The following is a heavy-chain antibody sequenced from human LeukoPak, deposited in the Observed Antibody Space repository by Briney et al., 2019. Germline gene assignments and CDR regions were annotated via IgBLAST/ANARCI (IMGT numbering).Heavy chain of an antibody. CDR3: AKDQRRGYCSSTSCYIDY. CDR1: GFTFSSYA. J-gene: IGHJ4*02. V-gene: IGHV3-23*01. D-gene: IGHD2-2*02. Sequence: GGSLRLSCAASGFTFSSYAMSWVRQAPGKGLEWVSLISGSGYSTYYADSVKGRFTISRDDSNNMLSLQMNGLRADDTAVYYCAKDQRRGYCSSTSCYIDYWGQGTLVTVSS. CDR2: ISGSGYST.